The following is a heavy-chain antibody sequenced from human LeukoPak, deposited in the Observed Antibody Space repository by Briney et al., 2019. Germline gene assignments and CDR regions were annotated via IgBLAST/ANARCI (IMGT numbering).Heavy chain of an antibody. D-gene: IGHD6-19*01. J-gene: IGHJ4*02. CDR2: ISSSSSYI. Sequence: PGGSLRLSCAASGFTFSSYSMNWVRQAPGKGLEWVSSISSSSSYIYYADSVKGRFTISRDNAKNSLYLQMNSLRAEDTAVYYCARDRWEPAQSIAVAGPNSNFDYWGQGTLVTVSS. V-gene: IGHV3-21*01. CDR3: ARDRWEPAQSIAVAGPNSNFDY. CDR1: GFTFSSYS.